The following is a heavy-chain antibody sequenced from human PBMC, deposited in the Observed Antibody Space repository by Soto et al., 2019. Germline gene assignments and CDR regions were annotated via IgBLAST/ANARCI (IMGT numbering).Heavy chain of an antibody. J-gene: IGHJ5*02. CDR1: GYSFTSYW. CDR2: IFPGDSDT. CDR3: ARHPRVATGTNWFDP. V-gene: IGHV5-51*01. D-gene: IGHD5-12*01. Sequence: GESLKISCKGSGYSFTSYWIGWVRQMPGKGLEWMGVIFPGDSDTRYSPSFQGQVTISADKSISTAYLQWSSLRASDTAMYYCARHPRVATGTNWFDPWGQGTLVTVSS.